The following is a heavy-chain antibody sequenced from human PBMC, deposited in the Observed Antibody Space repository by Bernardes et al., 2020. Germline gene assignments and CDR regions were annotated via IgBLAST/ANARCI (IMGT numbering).Heavy chain of an antibody. V-gene: IGHV4-59*01. J-gene: IGHJ3*02. CDR3: ARDFALDYYDSSGYYGEDAFDI. D-gene: IGHD3-22*01. CDR1: GGSISSYY. Sequence: SETLSLTCTVSGGSISSYYGSWIRQPPGKGLDWSGYIYYIGSTYYNPSLKSRVTISVDTSKNQFSLKLSSVSAADTAVYYCARDFALDYYDSSGYYGEDAFDIWGQGTMVTVSS. CDR2: IYYIGST.